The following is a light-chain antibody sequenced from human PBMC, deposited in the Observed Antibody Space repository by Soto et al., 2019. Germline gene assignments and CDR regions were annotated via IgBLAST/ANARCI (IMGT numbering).Light chain of an antibody. J-gene: IGKJ5*01. CDR1: QSVSSSY. V-gene: IGKV3-20*01. Sequence: EVLLPPSPGTLSLSPGARATLSCRASQSVSSSYVAWYQQKPGQAPRLLTYGASSRDTGIPDRFSGSGSGTDFTLTISRLEPEDFVMYYCQHFRAFGQGTRLEI. CDR3: QHFRA. CDR2: GAS.